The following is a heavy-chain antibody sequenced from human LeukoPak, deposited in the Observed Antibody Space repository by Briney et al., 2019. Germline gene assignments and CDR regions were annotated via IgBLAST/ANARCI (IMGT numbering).Heavy chain of an antibody. CDR2: IYYSGST. V-gene: IGHV4-59*12. D-gene: IGHD6-13*01. Sequence: SETLSLTCTVSGGSISSYYWSWIRQPPGKGLEWIGYIYYSGSTYYNPSLKSRVTISVDTSKNQFSLKLSSVTAADTAVYYCARTSIAAADLLYYFDYWGQGTLVTVSS. J-gene: IGHJ4*02. CDR3: ARTSIAAADLLYYFDY. CDR1: GGSISSYY.